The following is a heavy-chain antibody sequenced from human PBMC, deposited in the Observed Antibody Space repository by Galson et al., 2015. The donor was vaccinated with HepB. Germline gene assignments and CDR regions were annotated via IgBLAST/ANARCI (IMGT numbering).Heavy chain of an antibody. J-gene: IGHJ4*01. V-gene: IGHV3-33*01. CDR1: GFTFNSHS. CDR2: IWTDRSNK. Sequence: SLRLSCAASGFTFNSHSMHWVRQAPGKGLECVSCIWTDRSNKHYIDSVKGRFTISRDNAKNPLYLQMNSLRAEDTAVYYCARKGNPGIFGRGLDHWGHGTLVTVSS. D-gene: IGHD1-14*01. CDR3: ARKGNPGIFGRGLDH.